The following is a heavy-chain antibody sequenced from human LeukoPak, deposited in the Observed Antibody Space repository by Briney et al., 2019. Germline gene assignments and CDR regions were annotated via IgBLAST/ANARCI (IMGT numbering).Heavy chain of an antibody. CDR3: ARGLLDYYYESSGGPVFDP. V-gene: IGHV3-33*01. CDR2: IWYDGSNK. Sequence: GGSLRLSCAASAFTFSSYGMHWVRQAPGKGLEWVAVIWYDGSNKYYADSVKGRFTISRDNSKNTLYLQMNSLRAEDTAVYYCARGLLDYYYESSGGPVFDPWGQRTLVTVSS. CDR1: AFTFSSYG. D-gene: IGHD3-22*01. J-gene: IGHJ5*02.